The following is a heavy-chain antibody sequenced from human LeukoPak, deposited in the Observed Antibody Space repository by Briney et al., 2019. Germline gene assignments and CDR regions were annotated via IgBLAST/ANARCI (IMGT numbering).Heavy chain of an antibody. CDR1: GYTFTSYG. D-gene: IGHD2-2*01. CDR2: ISAYNGNT. CDR3: ARVSGDIVVVPATMRDRNYYYYMDV. Sequence: ASVKVSCKASGYTFTSYGISWVRQAPGQGLEWMGWISAYNGNTNYAQKLQGRVTMTTDTSTSTAYMELRSLRSDDTAVYYCARVSGDIVVVPATMRDRNYYYYMDVWGKGTTVTVSS. J-gene: IGHJ6*03. V-gene: IGHV1-18*01.